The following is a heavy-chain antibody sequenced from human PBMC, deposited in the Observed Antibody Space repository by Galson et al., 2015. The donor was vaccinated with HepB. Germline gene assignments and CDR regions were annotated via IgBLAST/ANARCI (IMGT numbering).Heavy chain of an antibody. CDR2: VFYSGNT. D-gene: IGHD2-2*01. Sequence: SETLSLTCTVSGGSISSPSHYWGWIRQPPGKGLEWIGDVFYSGNTYYTPSLNSRATLSVDTSQNEFSLKLTSLTATDTAIYYRASRPRGHQLLPLDYWGQGTLVTVSS. CDR3: ASRPRGHQLLPLDY. J-gene: IGHJ4*02. CDR1: GGSISSPSHY. V-gene: IGHV4-39*01.